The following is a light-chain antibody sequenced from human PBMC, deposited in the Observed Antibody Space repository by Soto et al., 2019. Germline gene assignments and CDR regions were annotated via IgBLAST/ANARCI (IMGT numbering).Light chain of an antibody. V-gene: IGKV3-20*01. J-gene: IGKJ1*01. CDR3: QQYLNSPWA. CDR1: QSIPSIY. Sequence: EIVLTQSPVTLSLSTGERATLSCRASQSIPSIYLAWYQQKPDQAPRLLIDGASTRATGIPDRFSGSGSATDFTLTISRLEPEDSGVYYCQQYLNSPWAFGQGTKVEIK. CDR2: GAS.